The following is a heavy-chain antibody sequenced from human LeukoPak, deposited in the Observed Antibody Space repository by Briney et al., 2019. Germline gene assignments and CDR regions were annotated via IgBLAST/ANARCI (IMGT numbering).Heavy chain of an antibody. V-gene: IGHV4-61*05. CDR2: IYYSGST. D-gene: IGHD3-22*01. Sequence: SETLSLTCSVSGDAITGSSYYWGWIRQPPGKGLEWIGYIYYSGSTNYNPSLKSRVTISVDTSKNQFSLKLSSVTAADTAVYYCARRKNAYYYDSSGYLGAFDIWGQGTMVTVSS. J-gene: IGHJ3*02. CDR1: GDAITGSSYY. CDR3: ARRKNAYYYDSSGYLGAFDI.